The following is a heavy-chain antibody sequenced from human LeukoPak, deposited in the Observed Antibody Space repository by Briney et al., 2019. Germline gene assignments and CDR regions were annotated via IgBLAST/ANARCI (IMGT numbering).Heavy chain of an antibody. CDR3: ATAHKKYSGSYLALDY. D-gene: IGHD1-26*01. Sequence: ASVKVSCKVSGYTLTELSMHWVRQAPGKGLEWMGGFDPEDGETIYAQKFQGRVTMTEDTSTDTAYMELSSLRSEDTAVYYCATAHKKYSGSYLALDYWGQETLVTVSS. CDR1: GYTLTELS. CDR2: FDPEDGET. V-gene: IGHV1-24*01. J-gene: IGHJ4*02.